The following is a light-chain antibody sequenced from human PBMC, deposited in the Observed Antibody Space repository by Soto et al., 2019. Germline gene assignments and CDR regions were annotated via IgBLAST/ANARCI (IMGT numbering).Light chain of an antibody. J-gene: IGLJ1*01. V-gene: IGLV1-44*01. CDR2: NNN. Sequence: QSVLTQPPSASGTPGQRVTISCSGGSSNIGNNAVNWYQQLPGTAPKLLIYNNNQRPSGVPDRFSGSKSGTSASLAISGLQSEDEADYYCAAWDDSRNGDVFGTGTKLTVL. CDR3: AAWDDSRNGDV. CDR1: SSNIGNNA.